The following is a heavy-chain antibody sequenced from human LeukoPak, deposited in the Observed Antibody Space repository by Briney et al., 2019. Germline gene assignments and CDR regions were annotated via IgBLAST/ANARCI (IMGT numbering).Heavy chain of an antibody. D-gene: IGHD6-13*01. J-gene: IGHJ4*02. CDR2: IHGYGRTT. CDR3: ARGRPTPGTDY. CDR1: GFTFSSYW. V-gene: IGHV3-74*01. Sequence: GGSLRLSCAASGFTFSSYWIHWVRQVPGKGLVWVSRIHGYGRTTTYADSVKGRFTISRDNAKNTLYLQMNSLRAEDTAVYYCARGRPTPGTDYWGQGTLVTVSS.